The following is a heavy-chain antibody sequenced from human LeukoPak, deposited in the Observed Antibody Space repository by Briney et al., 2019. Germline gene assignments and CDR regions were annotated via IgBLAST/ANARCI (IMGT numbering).Heavy chain of an antibody. J-gene: IGHJ4*02. CDR2: ISGSGGNT. CDR1: GFTSSSYA. CDR3: AKHSGSYGRPLDY. Sequence: GGSLRLSCAASGFTSSSYALDWVRQAPGKGLEWVSAISGSGGNTFYADSVKGQFTISRDNSKNTLCLQMNSLRAEDTAVYYCAKHSGSYGRPLDYWGQGTLVTVSS. D-gene: IGHD3-10*01. V-gene: IGHV3-23*01.